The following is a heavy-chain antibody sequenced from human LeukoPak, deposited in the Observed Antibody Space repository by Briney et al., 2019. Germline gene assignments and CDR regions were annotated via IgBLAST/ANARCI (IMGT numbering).Heavy chain of an antibody. D-gene: IGHD6-13*01. Sequence: GGSLRLSCAASGFTFDDYGMSWVRQAPGKGLEWVSAISTTSHYIYYADSVKGRFTISRDNSKNTLYLQMNSLRAEDTAVYYCAKANKYSSSWYENWYFDLWGRGTLVTVSS. J-gene: IGHJ2*01. CDR1: GFTFDDYG. V-gene: IGHV3-23*01. CDR3: AKANKYSSSWYENWYFDL. CDR2: ISTTSHYI.